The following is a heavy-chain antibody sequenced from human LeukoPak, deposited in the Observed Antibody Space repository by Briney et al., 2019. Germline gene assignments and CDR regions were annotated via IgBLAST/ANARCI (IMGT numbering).Heavy chain of an antibody. D-gene: IGHD3-22*01. V-gene: IGHV4-61*02. CDR1: GGSISSGSYY. CDR2: IYTSGST. CDR3: ARGEDYYDSSGYYLDAFDI. Sequence: PSQTLSLTCTVSGGSISSGSYYWSWIRQPAGKGLEWIGRIYTSGSTNYNPSLKSRVTISVDTSKNQFYLKLSSVTAADTAVYYCARGEDYYDSSGYYLDAFDIWGQGTMVTLSS. J-gene: IGHJ3*02.